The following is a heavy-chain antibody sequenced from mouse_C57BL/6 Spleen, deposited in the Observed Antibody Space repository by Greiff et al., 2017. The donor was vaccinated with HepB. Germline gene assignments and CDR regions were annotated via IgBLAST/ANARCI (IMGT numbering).Heavy chain of an antibody. V-gene: IGHV5-4*01. Sequence: EVQRVESGGGLVKPGGSLKLSCAASGFTFSSYAMSWVRQTPEKRLEWVATISDGGSYTYYPDNVKGRFTISRDNAKNNLYLQMSHLKSEDTAMYYCARVRDYYGSSPYFDVWGTGTTVTVSS. D-gene: IGHD1-1*01. J-gene: IGHJ1*03. CDR1: GFTFSSYA. CDR2: ISDGGSYT. CDR3: ARVRDYYGSSPYFDV.